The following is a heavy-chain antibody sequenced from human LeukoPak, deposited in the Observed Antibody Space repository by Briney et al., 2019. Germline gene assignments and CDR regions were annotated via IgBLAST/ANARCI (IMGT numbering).Heavy chain of an antibody. CDR1: GGSFSGYY. CDR3: ARTRGYCSGGSCQRPYYYYGMDV. Sequence: SETLSLTCAVYGGSFSGYYWSWIRQPPGKGLEWIGEINHSGSTNYNPSLKSRVTISVDTSKNQFSLKLSSVTTADTAVYYCARTRGYCSGGSCQRPYYYYGMDVWGQGTTVTVSS. CDR2: INHSGST. V-gene: IGHV4-34*01. J-gene: IGHJ6*02. D-gene: IGHD2-15*01.